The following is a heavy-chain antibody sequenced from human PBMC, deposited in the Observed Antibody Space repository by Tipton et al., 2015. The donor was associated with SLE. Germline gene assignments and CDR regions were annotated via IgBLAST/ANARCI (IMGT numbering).Heavy chain of an antibody. D-gene: IGHD6-13*01. CDR1: GGSISSYY. J-gene: IGHJ2*01. CDR3: ARAEFSSNWYMYWHFDL. Sequence: TLSLTCTVSGGSISSYYWSWIRQPPGKGLEWIGYIHHSGTTNYNPSLQSRVTISRDTSGNHFSLNLNSVTATDTAVYYCARAEFSSNWYMYWHFDLWGRGTLVTVSS. V-gene: IGHV4-59*08. CDR2: IHHSGTT.